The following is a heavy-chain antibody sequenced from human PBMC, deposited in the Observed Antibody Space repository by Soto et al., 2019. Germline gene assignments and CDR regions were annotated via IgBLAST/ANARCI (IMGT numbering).Heavy chain of an antibody. V-gene: IGHV3-73*01. D-gene: IGHD2-8*02. CDR1: GFTFSDSA. CDR2: IRSKANSYAT. J-gene: IGHJ6*03. Sequence: PGGSLRLSCAGSGFTFSDSAVHWVRHASGKGLEWVGRIRSKANSYATTYAASVKGRFTISRDDSENTAYLEMNSLKAEDTAIYYCARHEWQFGRVILKYHYYMDVWGKGTTVTVSS. CDR3: ARHEWQFGRVILKYHYYMDV.